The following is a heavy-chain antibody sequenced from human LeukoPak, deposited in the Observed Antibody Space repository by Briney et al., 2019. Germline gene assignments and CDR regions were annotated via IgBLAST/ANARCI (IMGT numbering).Heavy chain of an antibody. V-gene: IGHV4-59*01. CDR1: GGSISSYY. CDR3: ARVGAIFGVVNY. Sequence: SETLSLTXTVSGGSISSYYWSWIRQPPGKGLEWIGYIYYSGSTNYNPSLKSRVTISVDTSKNQFSLKLSSVTAADTAVYYCARVGAIFGVVNYWGQGTLVTVSS. D-gene: IGHD3-3*01. J-gene: IGHJ4*02. CDR2: IYYSGST.